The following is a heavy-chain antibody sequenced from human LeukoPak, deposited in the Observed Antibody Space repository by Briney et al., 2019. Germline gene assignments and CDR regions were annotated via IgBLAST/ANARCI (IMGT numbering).Heavy chain of an antibody. J-gene: IGHJ4*02. CDR2: ISYDGSNK. Sequence: PGGSLRLSCAASGFTFSSYAMHWVRQAPGKGLEWVAVISYDGSNKYYADSVKGRFTISRDNAKNSLYLQMNSLRAEDTAVYYCAREVSGWTGVDYWGQGTLVTVSS. CDR1: GFTFSSYA. CDR3: AREVSGWTGVDY. V-gene: IGHV3-30-3*01. D-gene: IGHD6-19*01.